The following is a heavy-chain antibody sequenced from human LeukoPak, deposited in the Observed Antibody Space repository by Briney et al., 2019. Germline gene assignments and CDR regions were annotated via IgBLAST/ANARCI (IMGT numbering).Heavy chain of an antibody. Sequence: SETLSLTCTVSGGSISSYYWSWIRQPPGQGQEWIGYIYYSGSTNYNPSLKSRVTISVDTSKNQFSLNLSSVTAADTAVYYCARVTVRGLLPELWGEGPVVTVST. D-gene: IGHD3-10*01. V-gene: IGHV4-59*01. CDR1: GGSISSYY. CDR2: IYYSGST. J-gene: IGHJ4*02. CDR3: ARVTVRGLLPEL.